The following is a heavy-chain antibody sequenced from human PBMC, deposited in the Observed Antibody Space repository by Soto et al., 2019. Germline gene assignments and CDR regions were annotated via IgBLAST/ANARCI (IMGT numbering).Heavy chain of an antibody. CDR2: IIPILGIA. V-gene: IGHV1-69*04. Sequence: SVKVSCKAFGGTFSSYTISWGRQAPEQGLEWMGRIIPILGIANYAQKFQGRVTITADKSTSTAYMELSSLRSEDTAVYYCAREEDYCSSTSCYSAIGYWGQGTLVTVSS. CDR3: AREEDYCSSTSCYSAIGY. D-gene: IGHD2-2*01. J-gene: IGHJ4*02. CDR1: GGTFSSYT.